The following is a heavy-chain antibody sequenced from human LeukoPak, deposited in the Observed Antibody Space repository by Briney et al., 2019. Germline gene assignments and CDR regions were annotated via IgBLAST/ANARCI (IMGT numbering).Heavy chain of an antibody. V-gene: IGHV1-2*02. CDR2: INPNSGGT. Sequence: ASVKVSCKASGYTFTGYYINWVRQAPGQGLEWMGWINPNSGGTNYAQKFQGRVTMTSDTSTSTACMELSSLRSDDTAVYYCARKSAARSTSEFDCWGQGTLVTVSS. D-gene: IGHD2-2*01. CDR3: ARKSAARSTSEFDC. J-gene: IGHJ4*02. CDR1: GYTFTGYY.